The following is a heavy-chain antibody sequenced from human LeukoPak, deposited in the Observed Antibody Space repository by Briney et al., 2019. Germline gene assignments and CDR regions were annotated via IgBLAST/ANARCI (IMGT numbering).Heavy chain of an antibody. CDR3: ARGIAAAAPFDY. V-gene: IGHV1-2*02. J-gene: IGHJ4*02. Sequence: ASVKVSCKASGYTFTGYYMHRVRQAPGQGLEWMGWINPNSGGTNYAQKFQGRVTMTRDTSISTAYMELSRLRSDDTAVYYCARGIAAAAPFDYWGQGTLVTVSS. CDR1: GYTFTGYY. D-gene: IGHD6-13*01. CDR2: INPNSGGT.